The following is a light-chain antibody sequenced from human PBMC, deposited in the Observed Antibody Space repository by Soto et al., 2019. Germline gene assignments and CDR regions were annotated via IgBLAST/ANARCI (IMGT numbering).Light chain of an antibody. CDR1: QIVSSY. CDR2: GAS. CDR3: QQYGSSLQ. V-gene: IGKV3-20*01. J-gene: IGKJ1*01. Sequence: EIVLTQSPGTRSLSLVERATLSCMASQIVSSYLAWYQQKPGQAPRLLIYGASSRATGIPDRFSGSGSGTDFTLTISRLEPEDFAVYYCQQYGSSLQVGQGTKV.